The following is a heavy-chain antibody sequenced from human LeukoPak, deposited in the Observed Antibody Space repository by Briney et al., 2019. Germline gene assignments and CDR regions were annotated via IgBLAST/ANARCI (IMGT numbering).Heavy chain of an antibody. V-gene: IGHV1-2*02. CDR1: GYTFTGYY. CDR2: INPNSGGT. J-gene: IGHJ4*02. D-gene: IGHD2-2*02. Sequence: ASVKVSCKASGYTFTGYYMHWVRQAPGQGLEWMGWINPNSGGTNYAQKFQGRVTMTRDTSISTAYMELSRLRSDDTAVYYCARAGYCSSTSCYINYWGQGTPVTVSS. CDR3: ARAGYCSSTSCYINY.